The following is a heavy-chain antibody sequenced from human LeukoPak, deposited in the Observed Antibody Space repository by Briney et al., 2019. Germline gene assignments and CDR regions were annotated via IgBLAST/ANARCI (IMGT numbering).Heavy chain of an antibody. CDR3: AKYGPQDSGSSHFDY. Sequence: GGSLRLSCAASGFTFSSYGMSWVRQAPGKGLEWVSAIGGRDGSTYYADSVKGRFTISRDNSKNTLYVQMNSLRAEDTAIYYCAKYGPQDSGSSHFDYWGQGALVTVSS. CDR2: IGGRDGST. V-gene: IGHV3-23*01. D-gene: IGHD1-26*01. J-gene: IGHJ4*02. CDR1: GFTFSSYG.